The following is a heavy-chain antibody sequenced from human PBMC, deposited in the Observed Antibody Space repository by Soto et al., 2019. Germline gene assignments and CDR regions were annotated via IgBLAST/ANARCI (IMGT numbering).Heavy chain of an antibody. V-gene: IGHV4-30-4*01. D-gene: IGHD4-17*01. CDR2: IYYSGST. CDR3: VSAHGDYPHFDP. J-gene: IGHJ5*02. Sequence: PXETLSLTCTVSGCSLSSADYYWTWIRQPPGKGLEWIGYIYYSGSTYYNPSLRSRLTISLDRSRKQFSLKLTSVTAADTAVYYCVSAHGDYPHFDPWGQGTLVTVSS. CDR1: GCSLSSADYY.